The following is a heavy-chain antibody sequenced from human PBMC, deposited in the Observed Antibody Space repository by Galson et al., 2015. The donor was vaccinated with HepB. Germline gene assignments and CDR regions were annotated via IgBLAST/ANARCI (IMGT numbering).Heavy chain of an antibody. D-gene: IGHD1-1*01. CDR3: ARGATGNGGRSDYLSSWFDP. Sequence: SVKVSCKASGYTFTGYYMHWVRQAPGQGLEWMGWINPNSGGTNYAQKFQGWVTMTRDTSISTAYMELSRLRSDDTAVYYCARGATGNGGRSDYLSSWFDPWGQGTLVTVSS. V-gene: IGHV1-2*04. CDR1: GYTFTGYY. CDR2: INPNSGGT. J-gene: IGHJ5*02.